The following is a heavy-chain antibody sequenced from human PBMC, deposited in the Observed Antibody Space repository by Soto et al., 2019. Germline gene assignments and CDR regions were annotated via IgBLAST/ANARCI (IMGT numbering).Heavy chain of an antibody. CDR3: ARDMDTAMFHYYYGMDV. CDR2: INAGNGNT. J-gene: IGHJ6*02. Sequence: ASVKVSCKASGYTFTSYAMHWVRQAPGQRLEWMGWINAGNGNTKYSQKFQGRVTITRDTSASTAYMELSSLRSEDTAVYYCARDMDTAMFHYYYGMDVWGQGTTVTVSS. V-gene: IGHV1-3*01. CDR1: GYTFTSYA. D-gene: IGHD5-18*01.